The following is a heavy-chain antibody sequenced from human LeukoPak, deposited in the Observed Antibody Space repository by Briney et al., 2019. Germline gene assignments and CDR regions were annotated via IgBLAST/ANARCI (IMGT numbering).Heavy chain of an antibody. D-gene: IGHD1-7*01. CDR2: ISGSAGRA. Sequence: GGTLRLSCAASGFTFSSYGMSWVRQAPGKGLEWVSAISGSAGRAYYADSVKGRFTISRDNSKNTLYLQMNSLRAEDTAVYYCARDQENLYYYYYYMDVWGKGTTVTVSS. CDR1: GFTFSSYG. V-gene: IGHV3-23*01. CDR3: ARDQENLYYYYYYMDV. J-gene: IGHJ6*03.